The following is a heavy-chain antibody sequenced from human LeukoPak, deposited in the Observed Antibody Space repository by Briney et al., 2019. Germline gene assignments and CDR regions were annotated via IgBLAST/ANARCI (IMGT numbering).Heavy chain of an antibody. J-gene: IGHJ5*02. CDR2: MNPNSGNT. D-gene: IGHD2-2*01. CDR1: GYTFTSYD. V-gene: IGHV1-8*03. CDR3: ARRGCSSTSCCNNWFDP. Sequence: ASVKVSCKASGYTFTSYDINWVRQATGQGLEWMGWMNPNSGNTGYAQKFQGRVTITRNTSISTAYMELSSLRSEDTAVYYCARRGCSSTSCCNNWFDPWGQGTLVTVSS.